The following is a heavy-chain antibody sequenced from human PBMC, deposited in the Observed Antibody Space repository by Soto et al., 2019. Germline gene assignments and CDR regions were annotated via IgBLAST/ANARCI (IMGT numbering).Heavy chain of an antibody. J-gene: IGHJ4*02. CDR1: GDSASSNNIA. Sequence: SQTLSLTCAVSGDSASSNNIAWNWLRQSPWRGLEWLGRTYYRSKWYNEYAVSVRSRITINLDTSKNQFSLQLNSVTHEDTAVYYCERGRWSTFDYWGQGAQVTVSS. CDR2: TYYRSKWYN. D-gene: IGHD2-15*01. V-gene: IGHV6-1*01. CDR3: ERGRWSTFDY.